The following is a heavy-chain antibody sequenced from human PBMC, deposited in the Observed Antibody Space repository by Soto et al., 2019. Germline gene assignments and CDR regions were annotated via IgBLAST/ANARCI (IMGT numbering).Heavy chain of an antibody. CDR2: ISYSGNDY. D-gene: IGHD6-6*01. J-gene: IGHJ4*02. CDR3: AKDLTSRSSDYYFDY. CDR1: GFTFSDYV. V-gene: IGHV3-30*18. Sequence: GGSLGLGCAAFGFTFSDYVIHWVRQAPGKGLEWVAVISYSGNDYHYADSVKGRFTISRDNSKNTLYLQMNSLRAEDTAVYYCAKDLTSRSSDYYFDYWGQGTLVTVSS.